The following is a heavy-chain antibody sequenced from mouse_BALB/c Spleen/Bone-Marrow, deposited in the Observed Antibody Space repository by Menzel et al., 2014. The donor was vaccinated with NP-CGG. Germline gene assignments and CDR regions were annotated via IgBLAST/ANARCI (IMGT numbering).Heavy chain of an antibody. CDR1: GYSITSGYT. Sequence: EVKLVESGPDLVKPSQSLSLTCTVTGYSITSGYTWPWSGQFPENKREWMGYIPYSGSTNYNPSLKSRISITRDTSKNQFFLQLNSVTTEDTATYYCTRRGLYNGYAMDYWGQGTSVTVSS. J-gene: IGHJ4*01. D-gene: IGHD1-1*02. CDR2: IPYSGST. CDR3: TRRGLYNGYAMDY. V-gene: IGHV3-1*02.